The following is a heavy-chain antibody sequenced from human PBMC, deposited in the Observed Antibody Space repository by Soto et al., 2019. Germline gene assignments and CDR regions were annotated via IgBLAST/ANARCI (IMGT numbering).Heavy chain of an antibody. CDR3: ASGYTCPVAP. CDR1: GYTFTSYA. CDR2: INAGNGNT. V-gene: IGHV1-3*05. J-gene: IGHJ5*02. D-gene: IGHD5-12*01. Sequence: QVQLVQSGAEEKKPGASVKVSCKASGYTFTSYAMHWVRQAPGQRLEWMGWINAGNGNTKYSQEFQGRVTITRDTSGSTADMELSSLRSEGTGVYYCASGYTCPVAPWGQGTLVTVSS.